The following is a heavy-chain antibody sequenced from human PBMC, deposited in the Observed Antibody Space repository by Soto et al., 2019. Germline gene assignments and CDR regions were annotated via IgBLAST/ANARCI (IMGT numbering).Heavy chain of an antibody. CDR1: GFTFSSYW. CDR2: INSDGSST. D-gene: IGHD3-10*01. V-gene: IGHV3-74*01. Sequence: EAQLVESGGGLVQPGGSLRLSCAASGFTFSSYWMHWVRQAPGKGLVWVSRINSDGSSTSYADSVKGRFTISRDNAKNTLYLQMNSLRAEDTAVYYCARERGWFGEVPFDYWGQGTLVTVSS. CDR3: ARERGWFGEVPFDY. J-gene: IGHJ4*02.